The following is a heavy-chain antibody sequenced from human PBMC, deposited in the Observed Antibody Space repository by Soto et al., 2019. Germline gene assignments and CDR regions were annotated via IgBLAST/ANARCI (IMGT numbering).Heavy chain of an antibody. CDR2: IYYSGST. D-gene: IGHD3-22*01. J-gene: IGHJ4*02. CDR1: GGSISSSSYY. CDR3: ARETYYYDSTGFYYIYSFDY. Sequence: TSETLSLTCTVSGGSISSSSYYWGWIRQPPGKGLEWIGSIYYSGSTYYNPSLKSRVTISVDTSKNQFSLKLSSVTAADTAVYYCARETYYYDSTGFYYIYSFDYWGQGTLVTVSS. V-gene: IGHV4-39*02.